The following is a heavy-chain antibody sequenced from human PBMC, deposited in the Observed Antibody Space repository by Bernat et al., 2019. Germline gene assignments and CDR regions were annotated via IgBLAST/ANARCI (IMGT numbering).Heavy chain of an antibody. CDR2: ISGSGGST. CDR3: ATGGSGWYYFDC. J-gene: IGHJ4*02. Sequence: EVQLLESGGGLVQPGGSLRLSCAASGFTFSSHVMSWVRQAPGKGLEWVSGISGSGGSTYYADSVKGRFTISRDSSKNTLYLQMNSLRAEDTAVYSCATGGSGWYYFDCWGQGTLVTVSS. V-gene: IGHV3-23*01. D-gene: IGHD6-19*01. CDR1: GFTFSSHV.